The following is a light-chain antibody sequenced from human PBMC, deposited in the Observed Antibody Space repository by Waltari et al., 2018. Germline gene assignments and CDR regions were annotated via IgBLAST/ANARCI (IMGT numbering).Light chain of an antibody. CDR3: QVWDTSGDHVV. V-gene: IGLV3-21*04. CDR1: NVGSKS. Sequence: SYVLTQPPSVSVAPGQTARITCGGNNVGSKSVHWYQKKPGQAPVVVIFSDGDRPSVILARVGGSNSENTATLTITRVEAGDEADYYCQVWDTSGDHVVFGGGTKLTVL. CDR2: SDG. J-gene: IGLJ2*01.